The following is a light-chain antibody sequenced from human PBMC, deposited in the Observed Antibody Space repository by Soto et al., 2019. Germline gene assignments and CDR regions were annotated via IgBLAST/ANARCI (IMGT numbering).Light chain of an antibody. V-gene: IGKV3-15*01. CDR1: QSVSSN. CDR3: QQYNNWPPT. J-gene: IGKJ2*01. CDR2: GAA. Sequence: EIWLAQSPATLSVSPGERATLSCRASQSVSSNLAWYQQKPGQAPRLLIFGAATRATGIPVSFSGSGSGTEFTLTISGLQSEDFALYYCQQYNNWPPTFGQGTKLEIK.